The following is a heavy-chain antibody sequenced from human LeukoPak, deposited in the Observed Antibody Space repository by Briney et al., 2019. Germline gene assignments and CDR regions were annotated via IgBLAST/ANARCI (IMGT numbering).Heavy chain of an antibody. CDR1: GFTFIDYV. CDR3: VRDYSWVLDS. V-gene: IGHV3-33*01. J-gene: IGHJ4*02. D-gene: IGHD2-21*01. Sequence: PGGSLRLSCAASGFTFIDYVMHWVRQAPGKGLEWGAIIWSDATNAYYADSGKGGITISRDNSKNTVSLQMNSLRAEATAVYYCVRDYSWVLDSWGQGTLVTVSS. CDR2: IWSDATNA.